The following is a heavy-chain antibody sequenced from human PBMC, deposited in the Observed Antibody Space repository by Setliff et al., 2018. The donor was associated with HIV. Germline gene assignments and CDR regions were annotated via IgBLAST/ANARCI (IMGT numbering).Heavy chain of an antibody. V-gene: IGHV4-59*01. CDR3: ATIAVTGTGGY. J-gene: IGHJ4*02. CDR1: GGSISSYY. Sequence: SETLSLTCTVSGGSISSYYWSWIRQPPGKGLEWIGYIYYSGSTNYNPSLKSRVTISVDTSKNQFSLKLSSVTAADTAVYYCATIAVTGTGGYWGQGTLVTVSS. D-gene: IGHD6-19*01. CDR2: IYYSGST.